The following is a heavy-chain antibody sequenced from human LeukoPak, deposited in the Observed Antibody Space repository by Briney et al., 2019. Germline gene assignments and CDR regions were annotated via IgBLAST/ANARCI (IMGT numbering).Heavy chain of an antibody. CDR3: ARERYCSSTSCPLDY. V-gene: IGHV1-69*13. Sequence: ASVKVSCKASGGTFSSYAISWVRQAPGQGLEWMGGIIPIFGTANYAQKFQGRVTITADESTSTAYMELSSLRSEDTAVYYCARERYCSSTSCPLDYWGQGTLVTVSS. D-gene: IGHD2-2*01. CDR1: GGTFSSYA. CDR2: IIPIFGTA. J-gene: IGHJ4*02.